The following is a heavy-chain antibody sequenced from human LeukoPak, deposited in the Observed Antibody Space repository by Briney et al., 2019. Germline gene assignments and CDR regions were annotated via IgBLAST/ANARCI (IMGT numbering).Heavy chain of an antibody. V-gene: IGHV4-34*01. D-gene: IGHD5-18*01. J-gene: IGHJ4*02. CDR1: GVPFSGYY. CDR3: ARSRGARGYSYGTFDY. Sequence: PAETLSLTCAVYGVPFSGYYWSGIRQPPGKGLEGIGEINHSGSTNYNPSPKSRVTISLDTSQNQFSLKLSSVAAADTAVYYCARSRGARGYSYGTFDYWGQGTLVTVSS. CDR2: INHSGST.